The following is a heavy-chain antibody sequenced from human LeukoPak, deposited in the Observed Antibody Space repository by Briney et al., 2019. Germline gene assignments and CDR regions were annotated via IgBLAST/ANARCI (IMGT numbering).Heavy chain of an antibody. J-gene: IGHJ5*02. Sequence: ASVKVSCKASGYTFTGYYMHWVRQAPGQGLEWMGWINPNSGGTNYAQKFQGRVTMTRDTSISTAYMELSRLRSDDTAVYYCARDLPKYCSGGSCYSDWFDPWGQGTLVTVSS. CDR1: GYTFTGYY. D-gene: IGHD2-15*01. V-gene: IGHV1-2*02. CDR3: ARDLPKYCSGGSCYSDWFDP. CDR2: INPNSGGT.